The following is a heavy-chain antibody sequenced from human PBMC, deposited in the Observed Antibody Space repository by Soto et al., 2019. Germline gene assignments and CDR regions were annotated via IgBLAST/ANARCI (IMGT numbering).Heavy chain of an antibody. J-gene: IGHJ4*02. D-gene: IGHD1-26*01. CDR2: IAHDGHT. Sequence: WTWVRQFPGRGLEWIGEIAHDGHTNYNPSLSGRVTMSVDLSNSQFSLNVASVNAADTAVYFCVGGRDYDYWGQGTLVTVSS. CDR3: VGGRDYDY. V-gene: IGHV4-34*09.